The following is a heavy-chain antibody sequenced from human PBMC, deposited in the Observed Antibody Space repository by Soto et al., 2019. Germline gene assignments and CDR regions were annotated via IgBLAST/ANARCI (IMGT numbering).Heavy chain of an antibody. J-gene: IGHJ4*02. CDR1: GGSISSGGYS. Sequence: SETLSLTCAVSGGSISSGGYSWGWIRQPPGKGLEWIGYIYSSGSTYYNPSLKNRVTISVDRSKNEMSLKLSSVTAADTAIYYCAREFYYDSSGIGFDSWGQGTLVTVSS. D-gene: IGHD3-22*01. CDR3: AREFYYDSSGIGFDS. V-gene: IGHV4-30-2*02. CDR2: IYSSGST.